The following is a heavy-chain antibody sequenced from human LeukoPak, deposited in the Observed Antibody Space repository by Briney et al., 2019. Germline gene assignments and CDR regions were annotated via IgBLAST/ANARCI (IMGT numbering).Heavy chain of an antibody. CDR2: INTDGSST. CDR1: GFTFSSYW. J-gene: IGHJ4*02. V-gene: IGHV3-74*01. CDR3: VKALGIAVAGTGN. D-gene: IGHD6-19*01. Sequence: PGGSLRLSCAASGFTFSSYWMHWVRQAPGKGLVWVSRINTDGSSTSYADSVKGRFTISRDNAKNTLYLQMNSLRAEDTAVYYCVKALGIAVAGTGNWGQGTLVTVSS.